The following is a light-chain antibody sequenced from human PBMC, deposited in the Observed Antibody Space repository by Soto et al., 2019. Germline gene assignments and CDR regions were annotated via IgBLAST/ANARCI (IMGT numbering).Light chain of an antibody. CDR3: QQLTRYPST. V-gene: IGKV1-9*01. J-gene: IGKJ4*01. CDR1: EDITNY. CDR2: DAS. Sequence: IQLTQSPSSLSASVGDRVTVTCRASEDITNYLAWYQQKVGKAPKLLIYDASTLHSGVPSRFSGSGSGTDFTLAISGLQPEDFATYYCQQLTRYPSTFRGGTKVDIX.